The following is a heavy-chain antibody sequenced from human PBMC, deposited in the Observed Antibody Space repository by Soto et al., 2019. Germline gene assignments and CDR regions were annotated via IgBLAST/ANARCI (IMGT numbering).Heavy chain of an antibody. Sequence: EFQLVESGGGLVQPGGSVRLSCATSGFTFSASSMHWVRQASGKGLEWLGRIRSKANNYATVYSELVTGRLSISRDDSQDTMFLQMNNLRTEDTAMYYCAIEGAGFGYWGQGTLVTVSS. J-gene: IGHJ4*02. CDR1: GFTFSASS. V-gene: IGHV3-73*01. CDR3: AIEGAGFGY. CDR2: IRSKANNYAT. D-gene: IGHD1-26*01.